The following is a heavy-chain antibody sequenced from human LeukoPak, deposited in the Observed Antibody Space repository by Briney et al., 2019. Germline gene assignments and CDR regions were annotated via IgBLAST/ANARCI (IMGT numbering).Heavy chain of an antibody. CDR1: GYIFTSYY. V-gene: IGHV1-46*01. Sequence: ASVKVSCKASGYIFTSYYMHWVRQAPGQGLEWMGIINPSGGDTTYAQKFQGRLSMTRDMSTSTVYMELSSLRSEDTAVYYCARTFYEQMPHFDYWGQGTLVTVSS. D-gene: IGHD3-16*01. CDR3: ARTFYEQMPHFDY. J-gene: IGHJ4*02. CDR2: INPSGGDT.